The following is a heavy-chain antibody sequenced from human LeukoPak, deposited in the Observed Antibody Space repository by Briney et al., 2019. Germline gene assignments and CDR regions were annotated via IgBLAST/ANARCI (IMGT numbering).Heavy chain of an antibody. CDR1: GGTFSSYA. V-gene: IGHV1-69*04. D-gene: IGHD6-13*01. J-gene: IGHJ4*02. Sequence: SVKVSCKASGGTFSSYAISWVRQAPGQGLEWMGRIIPILGIANYAQKFQGRVTITADKSTSTAYMELSSLRSEDTAVYYCARAIAAAGTAPPGYWGQGTLVTVSS. CDR2: IIPILGIA. CDR3: ARAIAAAGTAPPGY.